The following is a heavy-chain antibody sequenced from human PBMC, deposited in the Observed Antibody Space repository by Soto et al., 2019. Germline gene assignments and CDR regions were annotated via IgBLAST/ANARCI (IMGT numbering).Heavy chain of an antibody. J-gene: IGHJ6*03. Sequence: ASVKVSCKASGGTFSSYTISWVRQAPGQGLEWMGRIIPSLGIANYAQKFQGRVTITADKSTSTAYMELSSLRSEDTAVYYCASGVYSGYDSYYYYYMDVWGKGTTVTVSS. D-gene: IGHD5-12*01. CDR1: GGTFSSYT. V-gene: IGHV1-69*02. CDR3: ASGVYSGYDSYYYYYMDV. CDR2: IIPSLGIA.